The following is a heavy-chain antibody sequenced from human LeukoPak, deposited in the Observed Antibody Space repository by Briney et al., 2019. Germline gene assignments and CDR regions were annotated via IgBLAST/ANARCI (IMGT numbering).Heavy chain of an antibody. CDR1: GYTFTSYG. CDR3: ARADELMDTAMVNGLDS. Sequence: ASVKVSCKASGYTFTSYGISWVRQAPGQGLEWMGWISAYNGNTNYAQKLQGRVTMTTDTSTSTAYMELRSLRSDDTAVYYCARADELMDTAMVNGLDSWGKGPLVTVSS. V-gene: IGHV1-18*01. CDR2: ISAYNGNT. J-gene: IGHJ4*02. D-gene: IGHD5-18*01.